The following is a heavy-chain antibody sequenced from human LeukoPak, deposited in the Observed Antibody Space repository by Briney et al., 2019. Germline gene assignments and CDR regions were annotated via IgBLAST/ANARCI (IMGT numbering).Heavy chain of an antibody. J-gene: IGHJ4*02. CDR1: GGSVSSTNW. V-gene: IGHV4-4*02. D-gene: IGHD6-25*01. Sequence: PSETLSLTCGVSGGSVSSTNWWTWIRQPPGKGLEWIGEFHLDGRTNFNPSFKSRPTMSVDLSENQVSLKLTSVTAADTAVYYCAREGGFYRPLDYSGQGTLVTVSS. CDR3: AREGGFYRPLDY. CDR2: FHLDGRT.